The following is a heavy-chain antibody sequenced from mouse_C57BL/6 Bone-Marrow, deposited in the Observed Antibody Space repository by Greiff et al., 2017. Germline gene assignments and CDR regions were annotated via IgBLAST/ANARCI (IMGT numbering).Heavy chain of an antibody. CDR3: ARSLITTVVVSYWYFDG. CDR2: IYPGSGST. V-gene: IGHV1-55*01. CDR1: GYTFTSYW. D-gene: IGHD1-1*01. Sequence: QVQLQQPGAELVKPGASVKMSCKASGYTFTSYWITWVKQRPGQGLEWIGDIYPGSGSTNYNEKFKSKATLTVDTSSSTAYMQLSSLTSEDSAVYYGARSLITTVVVSYWYFDGWGTGTTVTVSS. J-gene: IGHJ1*03.